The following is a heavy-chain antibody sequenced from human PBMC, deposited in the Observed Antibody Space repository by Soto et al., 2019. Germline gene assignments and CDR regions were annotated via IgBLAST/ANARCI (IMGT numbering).Heavy chain of an antibody. Sequence: ASVKVSCKASGYSFTSLDINWVRQTAGQGLEWMGWMQPSTGRTGYAQKFQGRVTMTRDTSINTAYMELTTLTSDDTAFYYCARGVSEGVDYWGQGPLVTVYS. CDR3: ARGVSEGVDY. J-gene: IGHJ4*02. CDR1: GYSFTSLD. D-gene: IGHD3-10*01. CDR2: MQPSTGRT. V-gene: IGHV1-8*01.